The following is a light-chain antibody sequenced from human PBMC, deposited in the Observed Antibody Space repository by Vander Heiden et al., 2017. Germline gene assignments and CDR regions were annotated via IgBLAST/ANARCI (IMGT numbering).Light chain of an antibody. CDR3: QQSYSNPPWT. CDR1: QSISSY. J-gene: IGKJ1*01. CDR2: AAS. Sequence: DIQMPQSPSSLSASVGDRVTITCRASQSISSYLNWYQQKPGKAPKLLIYAASSLQSGVPSRFSGSGSGTDFTLTISSLQPEDFATYYCQQSYSNPPWTFGQGTKVEIK. V-gene: IGKV1-39*01.